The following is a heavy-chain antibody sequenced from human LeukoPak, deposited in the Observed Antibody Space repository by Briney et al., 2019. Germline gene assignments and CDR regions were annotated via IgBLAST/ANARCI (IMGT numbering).Heavy chain of an antibody. CDR1: GGSISSSSYY. J-gene: IGHJ4*02. V-gene: IGHV4-39*07. CDR3: ARGDSSDYDFWSGYSTRFDY. CDR2: IYYSGST. D-gene: IGHD3-3*01. Sequence: KPSETLSLTCTVSGGSISSSSYYWGWIRQPPGKGLEWIGSIYYSGSTYYNPSLKSRVTMSVDTSKNQFSLKLSSVTAADTAVYYCARGDSSDYDFWSGYSTRFDYWGQGTLVTVSS.